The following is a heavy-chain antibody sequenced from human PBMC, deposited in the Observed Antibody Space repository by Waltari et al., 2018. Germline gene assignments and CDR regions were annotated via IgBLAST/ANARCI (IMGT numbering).Heavy chain of an antibody. D-gene: IGHD2-15*01. J-gene: IGHJ4*02. CDR2: IYYSGST. CDR1: GGSISSYY. Sequence: QVQLQESGPGLVKPSETLSLTCTVSGGSISSYYWSWIRQPPGKGLEWIGYIYYSGSTNYNPSLKSRVTISVDTSKNQFSLKLSSVTAADTAVYYCARSWMNLGGRGLYYFDYWGQGTLVTVSS. CDR3: ARSWMNLGGRGLYYFDY. V-gene: IGHV4-59*08.